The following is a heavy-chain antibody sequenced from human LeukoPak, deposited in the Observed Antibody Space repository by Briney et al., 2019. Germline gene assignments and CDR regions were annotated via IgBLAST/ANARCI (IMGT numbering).Heavy chain of an antibody. Sequence: GGSLRLSCAASGFTFSSYWMNWARQAPGKGLEWVASINHNGNVNYYVDSVKGRFTISRDNAKNTVSLQMNNLRAEDTAVYYCVTFYETYWGRGTLVTVSS. D-gene: IGHD2/OR15-2a*01. CDR2: INHNGNVN. V-gene: IGHV3-7*01. CDR1: GFTFSSYW. CDR3: VTFYETY. J-gene: IGHJ4*02.